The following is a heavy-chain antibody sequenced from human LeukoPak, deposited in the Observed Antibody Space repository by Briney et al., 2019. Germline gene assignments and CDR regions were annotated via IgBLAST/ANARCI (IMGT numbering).Heavy chain of an antibody. J-gene: IGHJ4*02. CDR1: GYTFTGYY. CDR3: ARDRSGYSYGEPLDY. V-gene: IGHV1-2*06. Sequence: ASVKVSCKASGYTFTGYYMHWVRQAPGQGLEWMGRINSNSGGTDYARKFQGRVTMTRDTSISTAYMELSRLRSDDTAVYYCARDRSGYSYGEPLDYWGQGTLVTVSS. CDR2: INSNSGGT. D-gene: IGHD5-18*01.